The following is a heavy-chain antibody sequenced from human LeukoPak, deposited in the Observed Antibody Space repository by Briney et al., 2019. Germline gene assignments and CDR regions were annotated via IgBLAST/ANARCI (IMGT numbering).Heavy chain of an antibody. CDR1: GGSFSGYY. CDR3: ARAGYSSSWLSAYYYGMDV. J-gene: IGHJ6*02. CDR2: INHSGST. V-gene: IGHV4-34*01. Sequence: PSETLSLTCAVYGGSFSGYYWSWIRQPPGKGLEWIGEINHSGSTNYNPSLKSRVTISVDTSKNQFSLKLSSVTAADTAVYYCARAGYSSSWLSAYYYGMDVWGQGTTVTVSS. D-gene: IGHD6-13*01.